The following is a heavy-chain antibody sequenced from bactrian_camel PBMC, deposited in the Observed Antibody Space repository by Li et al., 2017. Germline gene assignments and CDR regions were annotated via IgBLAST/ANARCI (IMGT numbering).Heavy chain of an antibody. CDR3: AADVNLGMSDGCCYGVEN. J-gene: IGHJ4*01. CDR1: GSTACRRL. V-gene: IGHV3S55*01. CDR2: ISREGGL. Sequence: HVQLVESGGGSAQAGGSLRLSCVASGSTACRRLVTWYRQAPGKEREGVVGISREGGLMYADSVKGRFTVSRDSHKNILYLQMDSLKPEDTGMYQCAADVNLGMSDGCCYGVENWGQGTQVTVS. D-gene: IGHD5*01.